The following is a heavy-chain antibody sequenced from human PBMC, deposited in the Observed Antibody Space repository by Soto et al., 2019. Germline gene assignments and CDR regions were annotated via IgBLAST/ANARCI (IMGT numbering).Heavy chain of an antibody. V-gene: IGHV1-2*04. CDR3: ARDPTSLRFSGMDV. CDR2: INPNSGGT. Sequence: QGLEWMGWINPNSGGTNYAQKFQGWVTMTRDTSISTAYMELSRLRSDDTAVYYCARDPTSLRFSGMDVWGQGTTVTVSS. J-gene: IGHJ6*02. D-gene: IGHD3-3*01.